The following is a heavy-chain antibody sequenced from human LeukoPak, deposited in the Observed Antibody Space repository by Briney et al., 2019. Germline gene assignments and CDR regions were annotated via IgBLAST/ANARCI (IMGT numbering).Heavy chain of an antibody. V-gene: IGHV3-30*02. CDR2: IHYDGSNK. Sequence: GGSLRLSCAACGFTFSSYAMHWVRQAPGKGLEWVAFIHYDGSNKFYVDSLNGRFTISRDNSKSTVLLQMNRLRPEDTAVYYCAKVHGLFSSGWPFYFDSWGQGTLVTVSS. D-gene: IGHD6-19*01. CDR1: GFTFSSYA. CDR3: AKVHGLFSSGWPFYFDS. J-gene: IGHJ4*02.